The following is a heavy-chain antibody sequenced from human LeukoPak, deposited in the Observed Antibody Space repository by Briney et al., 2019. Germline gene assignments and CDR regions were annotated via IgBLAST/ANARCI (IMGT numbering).Heavy chain of an antibody. CDR3: ARGFRGWYAEGFDY. V-gene: IGHV3-7*01. CDR1: GFSFSSYW. D-gene: IGHD6-19*01. CDR2: IKQDGSEK. J-gene: IGHJ4*02. Sequence: GGSLRLSCAASGFSFSSYWVSWVRRAPGKGLEWVANIKQDGSEKYYVDSVKGRFTISRDNAKNSLYLQMNSLRAEDTAVYYCARGFRGWYAEGFDYWGQGTVVTVSS.